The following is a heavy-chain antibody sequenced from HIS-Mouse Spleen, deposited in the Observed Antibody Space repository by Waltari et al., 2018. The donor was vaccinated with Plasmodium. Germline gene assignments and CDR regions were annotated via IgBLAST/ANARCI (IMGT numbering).Heavy chain of an antibody. V-gene: IGHV4-59*08. Sequence: QVQLQESGPGLVKPSETLSLTCTVSGGSISSYYWSWTRQPPGTGLEWIGYIYYSGSTNYNPSLKSRVTISVDTSKNQFSLKLSSVTAADTAVYYCARLRYSYGYFDYWGQGTLVTVSS. D-gene: IGHD5-18*01. CDR2: IYYSGST. J-gene: IGHJ4*02. CDR3: ARLRYSYGYFDY. CDR1: GGSISSYY.